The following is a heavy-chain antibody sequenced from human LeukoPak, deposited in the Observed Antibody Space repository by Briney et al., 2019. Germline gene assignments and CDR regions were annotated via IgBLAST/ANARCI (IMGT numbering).Heavy chain of an antibody. CDR1: GGTFSSYT. D-gene: IGHD3-22*01. CDR3: ARADYDSSGYYLDFDY. V-gene: IGHV1-2*06. CDR2: INPNSGGT. J-gene: IGHJ4*02. Sequence: ASVKVSCKASGGTFSSYTISWVRQAPGQGLEWMGRINPNSGGTNYAQKFQGRVTMTRDTSISTAYMELSRLRSDDTAVYYCARADYDSSGYYLDFDYWGQGTLVTVSS.